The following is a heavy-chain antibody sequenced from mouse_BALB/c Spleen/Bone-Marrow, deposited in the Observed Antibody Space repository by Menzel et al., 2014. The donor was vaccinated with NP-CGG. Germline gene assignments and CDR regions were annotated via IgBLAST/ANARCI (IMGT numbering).Heavy chain of an antibody. CDR3: ARTTTATSY. CDR2: IYPGSDNT. J-gene: IGHJ3*01. V-gene: IGHV1-77*01. D-gene: IGHD1-2*01. CDR1: GYTFTDYY. Sequence: QVQLQQSGAELARPGASVKLSCKASGYTFTDYYINWMKQRTGQGLEWIGEIYPGSDNTYYNEKFKGKATLTADKSFSTTYMQLSSLTSEDSAVYFCARTTTATSYWGQGTLVTVSA.